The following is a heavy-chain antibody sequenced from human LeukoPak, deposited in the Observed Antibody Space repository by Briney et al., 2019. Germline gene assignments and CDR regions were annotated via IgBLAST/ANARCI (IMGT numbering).Heavy chain of an antibody. CDR2: ISGSGGST. D-gene: IGHD3-10*01. CDR1: GFTFSSYA. J-gene: IGHJ4*02. Sequence: GGSLRPSCAASGFTFSSYAMSWVRQAPGKGLEWVSAISGSGGSTYCADSVKGRFTISRDNSKNTLYLQMNSLRAEDTAVYYCAKVAYYGSGSYSTDSDYWGQGTLVTVSS. V-gene: IGHV3-23*01. CDR3: AKVAYYGSGSYSTDSDY.